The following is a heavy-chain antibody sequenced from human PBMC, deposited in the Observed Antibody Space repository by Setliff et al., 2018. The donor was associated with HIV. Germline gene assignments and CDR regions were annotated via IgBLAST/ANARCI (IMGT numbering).Heavy chain of an antibody. V-gene: IGHV1-46*01. CDR2: INPSGGST. D-gene: IGHD6-13*01. Sequence: TASGYTFTSNYIHWVRQAPGQGLEWMGRINPSGGSTSYAQKFQGRVTMTRDTSTNTVYMELSSLRSEDTAVYYCAREYSSTRRDEDDAFDIWAKGQWSPSPQ. CDR3: AREYSSTRRDEDDAFDI. J-gene: IGHJ3*02. CDR1: GYTFTSNY.